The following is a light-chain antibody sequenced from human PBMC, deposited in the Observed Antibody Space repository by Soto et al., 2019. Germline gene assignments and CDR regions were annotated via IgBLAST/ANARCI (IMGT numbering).Light chain of an antibody. V-gene: IGKV1-5*03. CDR1: QSISSW. CDR3: QPYNTYPRT. Sequence: DIQWTQSPSSLSASVGDRVTITCRSSQSISSWVAWYQQKPGXGPXLLIYKASHLESGVPSRFSGSGSRTELTLTISSLQPGDFATYYCQPYNTYPRTFGHGTKVDIK. CDR2: KAS. J-gene: IGKJ1*01.